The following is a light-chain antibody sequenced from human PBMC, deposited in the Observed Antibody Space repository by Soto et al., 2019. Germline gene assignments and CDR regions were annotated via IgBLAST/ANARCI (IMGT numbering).Light chain of an antibody. V-gene: IGKV3-15*01. Sequence: EIVMTQSPATLSVSPGERATLFCRASQSVRSNFLAWYQQNPGQAPSLLIYGASIRATGIPARFSGSGSGTEFTLTINSLQSDDFAVYYCQQHSAWPLTFGGGNKVEIK. CDR3: QQHSAWPLT. CDR2: GAS. J-gene: IGKJ4*01. CDR1: QSVRSN.